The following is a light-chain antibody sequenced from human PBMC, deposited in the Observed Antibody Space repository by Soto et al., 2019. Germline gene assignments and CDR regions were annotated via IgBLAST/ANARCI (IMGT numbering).Light chain of an antibody. V-gene: IGKV3-20*01. Sequence: EIVLTQSPGTLSLSPGERATLSCRARQSVSSSYLAWYKQKPGQAPRLLIYGASSRATGIPDRFSGSGSGTDFTLTISRLEPEDFAGYYCQQYGSSPITFGQGTRLEIK. CDR3: QQYGSSPIT. CDR2: GAS. J-gene: IGKJ5*01. CDR1: QSVSSSY.